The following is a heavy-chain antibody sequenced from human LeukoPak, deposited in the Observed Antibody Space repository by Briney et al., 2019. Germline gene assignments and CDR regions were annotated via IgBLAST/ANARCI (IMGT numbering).Heavy chain of an antibody. CDR3: AKGDTGMVRRYYFDY. CDR2: ISGSGGST. V-gene: IGHV3-23*01. Sequence: GGSLRLSCAASGFTFSSYVMSWVRQAPGKGLEWVSVISGSGGSTYYADAVKGRLTISGDNSKNTLYLQMNSLRAEDKAVYYCAKGDTGMVRRYYFDYWGQESLVTVSS. CDR1: GFTFSSYV. J-gene: IGHJ4*02. D-gene: IGHD5-18*01.